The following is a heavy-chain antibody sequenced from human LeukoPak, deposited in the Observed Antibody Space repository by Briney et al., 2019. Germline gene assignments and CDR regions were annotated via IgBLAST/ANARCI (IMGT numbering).Heavy chain of an antibody. Sequence: GGSLRLPCAASGFDFGAYEMNWVRQAPGKGLEWVAYFAGSDTTKYYADSVRGRFTISRDNAKNSLYLQMNSLRAEDTALYYCTTLGYHLDSWGQGTLVTVSS. D-gene: IGHD3-22*01. V-gene: IGHV3-48*03. CDR1: GFDFGAYE. J-gene: IGHJ4*02. CDR3: TTLGYHLDS. CDR2: FAGSDTTK.